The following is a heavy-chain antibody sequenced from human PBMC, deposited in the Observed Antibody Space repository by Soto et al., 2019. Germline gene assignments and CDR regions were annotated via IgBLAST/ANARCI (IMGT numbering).Heavy chain of an antibody. CDR2: IIPIFGTA. V-gene: IGHV1-69*13. CDR1: GGTFSSYA. Sequence: ASVKVSCKASGGTFSSYAISWVRQAPGQGLEWMGGIIPIFGTANYAQKFQGRVTITADESTSTAYMELSSLRSEDTAVYYCARDQGMTTVIGSDGMDVWGQGTTVTVSS. CDR3: ARDQGMTTVIGSDGMDV. J-gene: IGHJ6*02. D-gene: IGHD4-17*01.